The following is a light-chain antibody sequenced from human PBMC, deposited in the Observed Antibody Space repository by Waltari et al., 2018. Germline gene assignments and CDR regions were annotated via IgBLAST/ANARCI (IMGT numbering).Light chain of an antibody. J-gene: IGKJ1*01. Sequence: SCRASQSISKYLAWYQQKPGQAPRLLIYHASSRAAGIPYRFSGSGSGTDFSLSISRLEPEDFAVYYCQHYESLPVTFGQGTKVEIK. CDR1: QSISKY. CDR2: HAS. V-gene: IGKV3-20*01. CDR3: QHYESLPVT.